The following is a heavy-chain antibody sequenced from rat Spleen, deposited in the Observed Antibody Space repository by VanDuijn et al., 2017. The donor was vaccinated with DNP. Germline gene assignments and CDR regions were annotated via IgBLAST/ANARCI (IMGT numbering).Heavy chain of an antibody. CDR3: ARGIPDFDY. CDR2: MWSDGDT. J-gene: IGHJ2*01. Sequence: VQLVESGGGLVQPSQTLSLTCTASGFSLNIFHVHWVRQPPGKGLEWMGVMWSDGDTSSNSALKSRLSISRDTSKSQVFLKMNSLQTEDTATYYCARGIPDFDYWGQGVMVTVSS. D-gene: IGHD2-2*01. CDR1: GFSLNIFH. V-gene: IGHV2-32*01.